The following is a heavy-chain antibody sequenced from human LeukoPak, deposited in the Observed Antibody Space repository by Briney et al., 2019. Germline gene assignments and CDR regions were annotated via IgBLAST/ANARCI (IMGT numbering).Heavy chain of an antibody. CDR3: AKGSNYVDS. CDR2: MNSDGSAT. D-gene: IGHD3-10*01. V-gene: IGHV3-74*01. Sequence: AAGSLRLSYAASGFSFSNYWMHWVRQAPGKGLVWVTRMNSDGSATYYADSVQGRFTISRDNAKNTLYLQMNSLRAVDTGACVRAKGSNYVDSWGQGTLVTVSS. J-gene: IGHJ4*02. CDR1: GFSFSNYW.